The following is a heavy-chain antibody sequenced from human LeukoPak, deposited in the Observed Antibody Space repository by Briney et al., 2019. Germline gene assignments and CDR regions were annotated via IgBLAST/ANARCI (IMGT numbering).Heavy chain of an antibody. CDR2: INPKSGGA. CDR3: ARIPDYYDSSGYYPEYFQH. D-gene: IGHD3-22*01. J-gene: IGHJ1*01. CDR1: GYTFTGYY. V-gene: IGHV1-2*02. Sequence: GASVKVSCKASGYTFTGYYIHWVRQAPGQGLEWMGWINPKSGGANYAQKFQGRVTMTRDTSISTAYMELSRLRSDDTAVYYCARIPDYYDSSGYYPEYFQHWGQGTLVTVSS.